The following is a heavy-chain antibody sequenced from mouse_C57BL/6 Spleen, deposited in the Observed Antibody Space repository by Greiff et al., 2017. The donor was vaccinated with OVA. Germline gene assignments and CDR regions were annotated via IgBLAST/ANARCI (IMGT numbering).Heavy chain of an antibody. CDR3: AKITTVVARRGSGAMDY. CDR1: GYTFTSYW. V-gene: IGHV1-50*01. J-gene: IGHJ4*01. D-gene: IGHD1-1*01. CDR2: IDPSDSYT. Sequence: VKLQQPGAELVKPGASVKLSCKASGYTFTSYWMQWVKQRPGQGLEWIGEIDPSDSYTNYNQKFKGKATLTVDTSSSTAYMQLSSLTSEDSAVYYCAKITTVVARRGSGAMDYWGQGTSVTVSS.